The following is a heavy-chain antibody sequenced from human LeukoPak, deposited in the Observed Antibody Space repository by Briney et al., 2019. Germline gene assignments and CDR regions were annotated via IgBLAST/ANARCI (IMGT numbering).Heavy chain of an antibody. J-gene: IGHJ4*02. Sequence: GGSLRLSCAASGFXFSSYWIHWVRQAPGKGLEWISRINNDGRSTSYGDSVKGRFTMSRDNAKNTLELQMNSLRAEDTAVYFCARDVWGDRDSYFDYWGQGTLVTVSS. CDR3: ARDVWGDRDSYFDY. V-gene: IGHV3-74*01. D-gene: IGHD3-16*01. CDR2: INNDGRST. CDR1: GFXFSSYW.